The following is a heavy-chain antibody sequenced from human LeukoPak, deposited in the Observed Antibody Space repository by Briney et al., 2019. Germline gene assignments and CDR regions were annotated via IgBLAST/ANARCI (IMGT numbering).Heavy chain of an antibody. Sequence: PGGSLRLSCAASGFTFSSYAMSWDHQAPGKELEWVSAISGSGGSTYYADSVKGRFTISRDNSKNTLYLKMNSLRAEDTAVYYCAKFRGSIAAVTFVDYWGQGTLVTVSS. CDR2: ISGSGGST. D-gene: IGHD6-6*01. V-gene: IGHV3-23*01. J-gene: IGHJ4*02. CDR3: AKFRGSIAAVTFVDY. CDR1: GFTFSSYA.